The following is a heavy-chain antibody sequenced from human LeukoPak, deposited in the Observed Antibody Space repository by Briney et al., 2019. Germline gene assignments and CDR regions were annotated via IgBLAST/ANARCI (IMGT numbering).Heavy chain of an antibody. V-gene: IGHV1-18*01. CDR2: ISAYNGDT. J-gene: IGHJ4*02. CDR3: ARDPRDY. Sequence: ASVKVSCKASGYTFTNLGISWVRQAPGQGLEWMGWISAYNGDTKYSQTFQGRVAMTTDTSTSTAYMELRSLRSDDTAVYYCARDPRDYWGQGTLVTVSS. CDR1: GYTFTNLG.